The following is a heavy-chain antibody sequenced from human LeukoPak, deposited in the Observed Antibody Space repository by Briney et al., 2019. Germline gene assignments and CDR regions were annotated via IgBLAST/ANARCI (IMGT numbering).Heavy chain of an antibody. CDR1: GFTFSSYG. V-gene: IGHV3-33*01. Sequence: PGGSLRLSCAASGFTFSSYGMHWVRQAPGKGLEWVAVIWCDGSNKYYADSVKGRFTISRDNSKNTLYLKMNSLRAEDMAVYDCARDGNSEGWSGSPSRDYGIDVWGQGTTVTVSS. CDR2: IWCDGSNK. CDR3: ARDGNSEGWSGSPSRDYGIDV. D-gene: IGHD5-18*01. J-gene: IGHJ6*02.